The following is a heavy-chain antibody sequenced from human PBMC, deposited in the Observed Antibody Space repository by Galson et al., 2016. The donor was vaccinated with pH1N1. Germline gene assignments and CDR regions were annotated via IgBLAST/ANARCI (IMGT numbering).Heavy chain of an antibody. CDR3: AKLSSTSGWYNGWYFDL. CDR2: FYPEDGET. V-gene: IGHV1-24*01. D-gene: IGHD6-13*01. CDR1: GNTLTDLS. Sequence: SVKVSCKVSGNTLTDLSIHWVRRAPGKGLEWMGGFYPEDGETLYTQRLPQRFQGRLAVTEDTSTDTAYLELSSLRPEDTVIYYCAKLSSTSGWYNGWYFDLWGLGTLVTVSS. J-gene: IGHJ2*01.